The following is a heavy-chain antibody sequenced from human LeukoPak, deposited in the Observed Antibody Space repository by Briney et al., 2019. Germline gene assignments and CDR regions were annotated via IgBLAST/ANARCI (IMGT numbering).Heavy chain of an antibody. CDR3: ARGESAILDY. Sequence: PSETLSLTCTVAGGSISSGGYYWSWIRQPPGKGLEWTGYIYHSGSTYYNPSLKSRVTISVDRSKNQFSLKLSSVTAADTAVYYCARGESAILDYWGQGTLVTVSS. V-gene: IGHV4-30-2*01. CDR1: GGSISSGGYY. D-gene: IGHD2-21*02. CDR2: IYHSGST. J-gene: IGHJ4*02.